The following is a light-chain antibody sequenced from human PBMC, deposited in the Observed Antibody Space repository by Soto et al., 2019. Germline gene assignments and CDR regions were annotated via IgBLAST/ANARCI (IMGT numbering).Light chain of an antibody. CDR1: QSVGSY. Sequence: EIVLTQSPATLSLSPGERAALSCSASQSVGSYLACYQQKPAQAPRLLIYDASNRATGIPVRFSGSESGTDFTLTISSLEPEDCAVYYCQQRSDWPALTFGGGTKVEIK. J-gene: IGKJ4*01. CDR2: DAS. V-gene: IGKV3-11*01. CDR3: QQRSDWPALT.